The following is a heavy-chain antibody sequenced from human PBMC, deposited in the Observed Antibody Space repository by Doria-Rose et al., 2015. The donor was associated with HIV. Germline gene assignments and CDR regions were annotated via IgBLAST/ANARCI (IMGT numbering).Heavy chain of an antibody. V-gene: IGHV3-30*03. CDR3: ARDDFADDLARYFDL. CDR1: GFTFGFYG. J-gene: IGHJ2*01. D-gene: IGHD1-1*01. CDR2: ISYDGVNK. Sequence: QVQLQESGGGVVQPGRSVRLSCSGSGFTFGFYGIHWVRQGPGKGLEWVALISYDGVNKHYADSVKGRFNISRDNSENTVFLQMSSLTGEDTAVYYCARDDFADDLARYFDLWGRGTLLTVSS.